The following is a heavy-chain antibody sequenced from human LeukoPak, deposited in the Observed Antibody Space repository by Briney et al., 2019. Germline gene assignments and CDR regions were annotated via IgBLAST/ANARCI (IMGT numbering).Heavy chain of an antibody. CDR3: ARPYCSSTSCLDFDP. J-gene: IGHJ5*02. Sequence: ASVKVSCKASGYTFTSYDINWVQQATGQGLEWMGWMNPNSGNTGYAQKFQGRVTMTRNTSISTAYMELSSLRSEDTAVYYCARPYCSSTSCLDFDPWGQGTLVTVSS. V-gene: IGHV1-8*01. CDR1: GYTFTSYD. CDR2: MNPNSGNT. D-gene: IGHD2-2*01.